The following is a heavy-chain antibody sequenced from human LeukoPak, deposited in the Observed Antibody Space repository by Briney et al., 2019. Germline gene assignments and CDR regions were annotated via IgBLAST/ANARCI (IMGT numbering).Heavy chain of an antibody. Sequence: GGSLRLSCTASGFTFGDYAMSWVRQAPGKGLEWVGFIRSKAYGGTTEYAATVKGRFTISRDDSKSLAYLQMNSLKTEDTAVYYCTRDPTSDDSSGYYETEYYFDYWGQGTLVTVSS. CDR3: TRDPTSDDSSGYYETEYYFDY. D-gene: IGHD3-22*01. J-gene: IGHJ4*02. CDR1: GFTFGDYA. V-gene: IGHV3-49*04. CDR2: IRSKAYGGTT.